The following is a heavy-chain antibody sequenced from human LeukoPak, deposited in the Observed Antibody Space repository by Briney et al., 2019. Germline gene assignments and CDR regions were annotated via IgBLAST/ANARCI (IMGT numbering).Heavy chain of an antibody. Sequence: PGGSLRPSCAASGFTFSSYGMHWVRQAPGKGLEWVAVIWYDGSNKYYADSVKGRFTISRDNSKNTLYLQMNSLRAEDTAVYYCARDVTVRIAALDYWGQGTLVTVSS. V-gene: IGHV3-33*01. D-gene: IGHD6-13*01. CDR2: IWYDGSNK. J-gene: IGHJ4*02. CDR1: GFTFSSYG. CDR3: ARDVTVRIAALDY.